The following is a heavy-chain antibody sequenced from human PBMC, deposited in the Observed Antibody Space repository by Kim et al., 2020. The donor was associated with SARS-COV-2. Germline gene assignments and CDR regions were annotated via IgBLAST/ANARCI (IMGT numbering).Heavy chain of an antibody. CDR3: AKGSSGWYSDYGMDV. Sequence: GGSLRLSCAASGFTFSSYGMHWVRQAPGKGLEGVAVISYDGSNKYYADSVKGRFTISRDNSKNTLYLQMNSLRAEDTAVYYCAKGSSGWYSDYGMDVWGQGTTVTVSS. J-gene: IGHJ6*02. CDR2: ISYDGSNK. D-gene: IGHD6-19*01. CDR1: GFTFSSYG. V-gene: IGHV3-30*18.